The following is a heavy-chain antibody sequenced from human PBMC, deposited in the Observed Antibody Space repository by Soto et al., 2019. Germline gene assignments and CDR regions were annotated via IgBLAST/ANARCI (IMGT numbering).Heavy chain of an antibody. D-gene: IGHD3-16*01. Sequence: PGGSLRLSCAASGLTFSSFWMNWVRQAPGKGVEWVANIKQDGSEKNFVDSVKGRFTISRDNARKSLYLQMNSLRPEDTAVYYCARGRVDYIWWSYSDASHPLDYWGQGTLVTVSS. V-gene: IGHV3-7*03. J-gene: IGHJ4*02. CDR2: IKQDGSEK. CDR1: GLTFSSFW. CDR3: ARGRVDYIWWSYSDASHPLDY.